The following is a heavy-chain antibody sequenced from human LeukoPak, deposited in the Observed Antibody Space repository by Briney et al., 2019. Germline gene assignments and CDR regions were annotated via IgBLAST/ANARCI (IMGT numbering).Heavy chain of an antibody. D-gene: IGHD2-2*01. J-gene: IGHJ4*02. CDR2: IFYSGST. CDR1: AGSISDTNYY. V-gene: IGHV4-39*01. CDR3: ARHPVYCGGTSCYFDY. Sequence: PSETLSLTCIVSAGSISDTNYYWAWLRQPPGKGLEWIGSIFYSGSTYYNPSLKSRVTISMDTSKHQFSLRLSSVTAADTSLYYCARHPVYCGGTSCYFDYWGRGILVTVSS.